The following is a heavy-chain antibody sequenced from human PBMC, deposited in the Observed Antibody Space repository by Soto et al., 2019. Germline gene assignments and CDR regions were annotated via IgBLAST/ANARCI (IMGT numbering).Heavy chain of an antibody. D-gene: IGHD3-10*02. Sequence: VGSLRLSCAASGLTFSTYGFHWVRQAPVKGLEWVAVISNDVRNIHYAESVKGRFTISRDNSKNTLYLQMNSLTPNDTAVYYCVKGSPGGMPPVSVPGPNWARGTMVTFS. CDR1: GLTFSTYG. V-gene: IGHV3-30*18. CDR2: ISNDVRNI. J-gene: IGHJ4*02. CDR3: VKGSPGGMPPVSVPGPN.